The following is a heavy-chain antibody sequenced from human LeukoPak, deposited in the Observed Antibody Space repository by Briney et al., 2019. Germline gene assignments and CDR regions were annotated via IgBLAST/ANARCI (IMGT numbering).Heavy chain of an antibody. J-gene: IGHJ4*02. D-gene: IGHD6-13*01. V-gene: IGHV5-51*01. CDR1: GYNFTNYW. CDR3: ATDTQRVGSSWLPFLY. Sequence: GGSLKISCKGSGYNFTNYWIHWVRQMPGKGLEWMGIIYPGDSDTRYSPSFQGQVTISVDKSFSTAYVQWSSLKASDTAMYYCATDTQRVGSSWLPFLYWGQGTLVTVSS. CDR2: IYPGDSDT.